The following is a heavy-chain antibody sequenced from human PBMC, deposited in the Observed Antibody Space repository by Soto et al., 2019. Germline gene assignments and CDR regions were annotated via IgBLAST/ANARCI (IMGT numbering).Heavy chain of an antibody. CDR2: INPSGGST. D-gene: IGHD3-10*01. CDR1: GYTFTSYY. CDR3: ARDSLPIYYGSRPINWFDP. Sequence: VASVKVSCKASGYTFTSYYMHWVRQAPGQGLERMGIINPSGGSTSYAQKFQGRVTMTRDTSTSTVYMELSSLRSEDTAVYYCARDSLPIYYGSRPINWFDPWGQGTLVTVSS. J-gene: IGHJ5*02. V-gene: IGHV1-46*01.